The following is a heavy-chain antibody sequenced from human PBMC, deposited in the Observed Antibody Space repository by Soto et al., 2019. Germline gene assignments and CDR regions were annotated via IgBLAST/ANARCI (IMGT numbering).Heavy chain of an antibody. V-gene: IGHV1-69*06. CDR2: IIPIFGTA. CDR3: ARRLYRLGYCSSTSCYGGRGYYYYGMDV. Sequence: ASVKVSCKASGGTVSSYAISWVRQAPGQGLEWMGGIIPIFGTANYAQKFQGRVTITADKSTSTAYMELSSLRSEDTAVYYCARRLYRLGYCSSTSCYGGRGYYYYGMDVWGQGTTVTVSS. J-gene: IGHJ6*02. D-gene: IGHD2-2*01. CDR1: GGTVSSYA.